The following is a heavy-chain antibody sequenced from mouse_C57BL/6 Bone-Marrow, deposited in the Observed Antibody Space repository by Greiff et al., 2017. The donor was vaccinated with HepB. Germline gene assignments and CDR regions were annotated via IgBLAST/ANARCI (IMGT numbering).Heavy chain of an antibody. J-gene: IGHJ2*01. V-gene: IGHV6-3*01. CDR2: IRLKSDNYAT. CDR3: TGKGLYYYPYYFDY. Sequence: EVKLEESGGGLVQPGGSMKLSCVASGFTFSNYWMNWVRQSPEKGLEWVAQIRLKSDNYATHYAESVKGRFTISRDDSKSSVYLQMNNLRAEDTGIYYCTGKGLYYYPYYFDYWGQGTTLTVSS. D-gene: IGHD1-1*01. CDR1: GFTFSNYW.